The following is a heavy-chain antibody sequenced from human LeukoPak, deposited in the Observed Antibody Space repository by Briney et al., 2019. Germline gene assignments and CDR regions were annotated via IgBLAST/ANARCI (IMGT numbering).Heavy chain of an antibody. J-gene: IGHJ4*02. V-gene: IGHV2-70*11. D-gene: IGHD1-26*01. CDR2: IDWDDDK. CDR1: GFSLSTSGMC. Sequence: SGPALVKPTQTLTLTCTFSGFSLSTSGMCVSWIRQPPGKALEWLARIDWDDDKYYSTSLKTRLTISKDTSKNQVVLTMTNMDPVDTATYYCARIGRSGNPYYFDYWGQGTLVTVSS. CDR3: ARIGRSGNPYYFDY.